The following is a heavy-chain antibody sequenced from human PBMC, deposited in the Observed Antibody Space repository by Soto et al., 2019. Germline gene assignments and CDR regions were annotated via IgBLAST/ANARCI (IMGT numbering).Heavy chain of an antibody. J-gene: IGHJ4*02. CDR2: ISSSSSTI. D-gene: IGHD5-12*01. Sequence: GGSLRLSCAASGFTFSSYSMNWVRQAPGKGLEWVSYISSSSSTIYYADSVKGRFTISRDNAKNSLYLQMNSLRAEDTAVYYCATDYSGYIGYDRVRYFDYWGQGTLVTVSS. CDR1: GFTFSSYS. V-gene: IGHV3-48*01. CDR3: ATDYSGYIGYDRVRYFDY.